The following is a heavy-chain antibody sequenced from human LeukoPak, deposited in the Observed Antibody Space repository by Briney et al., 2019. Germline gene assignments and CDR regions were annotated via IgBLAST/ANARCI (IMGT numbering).Heavy chain of an antibody. D-gene: IGHD6-19*01. Sequence: GSLRLSCAASGFTFSSHSMNWVRQAPGKGLDWVGRIYTSGSTDYNPSLKSRGTISLDTSKNQFSLKLTPVSAADTAVYYCAREDWGVAGTMHFDYWGQGALVTVSS. CDR1: GFTFSSHS. CDR3: AREDWGVAGTMHFDY. V-gene: IGHV4-4*08. CDR2: IYTSGST. J-gene: IGHJ4*02.